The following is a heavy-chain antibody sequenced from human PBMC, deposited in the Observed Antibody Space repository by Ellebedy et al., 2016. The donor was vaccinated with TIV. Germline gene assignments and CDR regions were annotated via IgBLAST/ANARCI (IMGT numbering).Heavy chain of an antibody. D-gene: IGHD5-24*01. CDR1: GFTFSASV. CDR3: ARVGEMATINDAFDI. V-gene: IGHV3-66*01. CDR2: IYSGGST. Sequence: GESLKISCAASGFTFSASVMHWVRQAPGKGLEWVSVIYSGGSTYYADSAKGRFTISRDNSKNTLYLQMNSLRAEDTAVYYCARVGEMATINDAFDIWGQGTMVTVSS. J-gene: IGHJ3*02.